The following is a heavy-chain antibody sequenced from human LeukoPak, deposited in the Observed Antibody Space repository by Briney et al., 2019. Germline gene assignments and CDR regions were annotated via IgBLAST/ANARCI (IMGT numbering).Heavy chain of an antibody. V-gene: IGHV4-31*11. Sequence: SETLSLTCAVYGGSFSGYYWSWIRQHPGKGLEWIGYIYYSGSTYYNPSLKSRVTISVDTSKNQFSLKLSSVTAADTAVYYCASQVTSIAAGMDVWGQGTTVTVSS. D-gene: IGHD6-6*01. CDR3: ASQVTSIAAGMDV. CDR2: IYYSGST. CDR1: GGSFSGYY. J-gene: IGHJ6*02.